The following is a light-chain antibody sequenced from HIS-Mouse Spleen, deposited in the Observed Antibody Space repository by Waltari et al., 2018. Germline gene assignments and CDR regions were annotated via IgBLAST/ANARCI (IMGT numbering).Light chain of an antibody. CDR2: DVS. J-gene: IGLJ2*01. CDR3: SSYTSSSTLV. V-gene: IGLV2-14*01. Sequence: QSALTQPRSVSGSPGQSVTIPCTGTSSDVGGYNYVPWYQQHPGKAPKLMIYDVSNRPSGVSNRFSGSKSGNTASLTISGLQAEDEADYYCSSYTSSSTLVFGGGTKLTVL. CDR1: SSDVGGYNY.